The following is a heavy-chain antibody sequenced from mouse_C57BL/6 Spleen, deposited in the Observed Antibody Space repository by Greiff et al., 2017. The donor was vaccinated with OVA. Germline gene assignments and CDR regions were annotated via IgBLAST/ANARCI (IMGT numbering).Heavy chain of an antibody. J-gene: IGHJ3*01. Sequence: QVQLQQSGAGLVRPGTSVKLSCKASGYTFTSYWMHWVKQRPGQGLEWIGEIDPADSYTNYNQKFKGKATLTVDTSSSTAYMQLSSLTSEDSTVYYCARSTKSGFAYWGQGTLVTVSA. D-gene: IGHD2-1*01. V-gene: IGHV1-59*01. CDR2: IDPADSYT. CDR3: ARSTKSGFAY. CDR1: GYTFTSYW.